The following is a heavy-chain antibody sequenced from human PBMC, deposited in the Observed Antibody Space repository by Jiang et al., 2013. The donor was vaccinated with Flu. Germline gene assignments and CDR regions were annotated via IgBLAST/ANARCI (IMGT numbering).Heavy chain of an antibody. CDR1: GYSFISYW. D-gene: IGHD3-10*01. J-gene: IGHJ4*02. CDR2: IDPSDSYT. V-gene: IGHV5-10-1*01. Sequence: QLVESGAEVKEPGESLKISCKGSGYSFISYWISWVRQMPGKGLEWMGRIDPSDSYTNYSPSFQGHVTISADKSISTAYLQWSSLKASDTAMYYCARLRYYGSGDSEYYFDYWGQGTLVTVSS. CDR3: ARLRYYGSGDSEYYFDY.